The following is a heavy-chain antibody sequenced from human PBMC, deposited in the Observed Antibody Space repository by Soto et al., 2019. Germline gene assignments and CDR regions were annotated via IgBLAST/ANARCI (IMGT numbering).Heavy chain of an antibody. J-gene: IGHJ6*02. CDR1: GFTFSSYE. CDR3: ERATVPYNWGNYYYGMDV. Sequence: GGTLRLSCAASGFTFSSYERNWVRQAPAKGLEWVSYISSSGSTIYYADSVKGRFTISRDNAKNSLYLQMNSLRAEDTAVYYCERATVPYNWGNYYYGMDVWGQGTTVTVSS. D-gene: IGHD1-20*01. V-gene: IGHV3-48*03. CDR2: ISSSGSTI.